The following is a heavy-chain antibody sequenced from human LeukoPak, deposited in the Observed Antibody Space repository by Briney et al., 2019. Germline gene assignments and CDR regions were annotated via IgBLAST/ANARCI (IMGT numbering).Heavy chain of an antibody. D-gene: IGHD1-26*01. Sequence: SVKVSCKASGGTFSSYAISWVRQAPGQGLEWMGGIIPIFGTANYAQKFQGRVTITADESTSTAYMELSSLRSEDTAVYYCASRVGATLGYYYYYMDVWGKGTTVTVSS. V-gene: IGHV1-69*01. CDR2: IIPIFGTA. CDR1: GGTFSSYA. CDR3: ASRVGATLGYYYYYMDV. J-gene: IGHJ6*03.